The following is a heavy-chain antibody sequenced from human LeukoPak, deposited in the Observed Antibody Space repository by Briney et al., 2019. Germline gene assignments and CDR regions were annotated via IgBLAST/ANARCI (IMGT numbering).Heavy chain of an antibody. CDR1: GFTFSSYA. J-gene: IGHJ6*02. CDR3: ARRPYYYGMDV. Sequence: GGSLRLSCAASGFTFSSYAMHWVRQAPGKGLEWVAVISYDGSNKYYADSVKGRFTISRDNSKNTLYLQMNSLRAEDTAVYYCARRPYYYGMDVWGQGTTVTVSS. CDR2: ISYDGSNK. V-gene: IGHV3-30-3*01.